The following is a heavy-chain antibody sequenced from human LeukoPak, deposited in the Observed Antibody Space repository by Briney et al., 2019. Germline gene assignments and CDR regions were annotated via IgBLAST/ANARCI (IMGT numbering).Heavy chain of an antibody. CDR3: ATGGNFYYSH. D-gene: IGHD4-11*01. J-gene: IGHJ1*01. CDR1: GFPFSGYG. Sequence: PGGSLRLSCAASGFPFSGYGMHWVRQAPGKGVEWVAVAYGDGSSQYYADSVKGRFSISKDISKNTLSLQMNSLRAEDTAVYSCATGGNFYYSHWGQGTLVTVSS. CDR2: AYGDGSSQ. V-gene: IGHV3-33*01.